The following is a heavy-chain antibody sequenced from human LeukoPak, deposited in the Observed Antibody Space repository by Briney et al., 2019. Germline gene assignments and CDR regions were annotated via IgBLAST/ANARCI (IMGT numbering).Heavy chain of an antibody. V-gene: IGHV3-9*01. D-gene: IGHD3-3*01. CDR3: AKGEWLLPPFFDY. Sequence: GGSLRLSCAASGFKFDDYAMHWVRQVPGKGLEWVSSVSWDSGHIGYADSVKGRFTISRDNAKKSLYLQMNSLRPEDTALYYCAKGEWLLPPFFDYWGQGILVTVSS. CDR2: VSWDSGHI. J-gene: IGHJ4*02. CDR1: GFKFDDYA.